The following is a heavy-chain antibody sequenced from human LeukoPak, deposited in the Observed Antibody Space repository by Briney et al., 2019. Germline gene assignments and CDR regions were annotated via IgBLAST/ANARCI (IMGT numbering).Heavy chain of an antibody. CDR1: GFAFGDYA. J-gene: IGHJ4*02. V-gene: IGHV3-49*03. D-gene: IGHD3-22*01. CDR3: TKSYYDSSGYPVD. CDR2: IRSRSFGGTP. Sequence: GGSLRLSCTASGFAFGDYAMSWFRQAPGKGLEWVGFIRSRSFGGTPEYAASVKGRFTISRDNSNSIAYLQMSSLKSEDTAVYYCTKSYYDSSGYPVDWGQGTLVTVSS.